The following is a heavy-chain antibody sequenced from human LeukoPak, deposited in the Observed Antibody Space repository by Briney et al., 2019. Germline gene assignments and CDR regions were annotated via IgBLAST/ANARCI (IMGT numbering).Heavy chain of an antibody. D-gene: IGHD2-15*01. CDR1: GFTFSSYA. V-gene: IGHV3-30-3*01. CDR3: ARDGVAYYFDY. CDR2: ISYDGSNK. Sequence: GGSLRLSCAASGFTFSSYAMHWVRQAPGKGLEWVAVISYDGSNKYYADSVKGRFTISRDNSKNTLYLQMNSLRAEDTAVYYCARDGVAYYFDYWGQGTLVTVSS. J-gene: IGHJ4*02.